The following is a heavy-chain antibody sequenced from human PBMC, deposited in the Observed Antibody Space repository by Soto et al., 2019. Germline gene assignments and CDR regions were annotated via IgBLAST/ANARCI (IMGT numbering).Heavy chain of an antibody. D-gene: IGHD3-10*01. CDR1: GFTFSNSN. V-gene: IGHV3-48*02. Sequence: GGSLRLSCAASGFTFSNSNMDWVRQAPGKGLEWISYISSNSRVIYYADSVKGRFTISRDNAKNSLFLQMSGLRDEDTAVYYCVRESNMGDFWGQGTLVTVSS. J-gene: IGHJ4*02. CDR2: ISSNSRVI. CDR3: VRESNMGDF.